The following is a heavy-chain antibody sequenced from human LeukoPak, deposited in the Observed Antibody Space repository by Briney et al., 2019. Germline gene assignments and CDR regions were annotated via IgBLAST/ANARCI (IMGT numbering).Heavy chain of an antibody. V-gene: IGHV4-59*01. CDR1: GGSISSYY. J-gene: IGHJ5*02. CDR3: ASAPHHSSGWYNFWFDP. D-gene: IGHD6-19*01. CDR2: IYYSGST. Sequence: NASETLSLTCTVSGGSISSYYWSWIRQPPGKGLEWIGYIYYSGSTNYNPSLKSRVTISVDTSKNQFSLKLSSVTAADTAVYYCASAPHHSSGWYNFWFDPWGQGTLVTVSS.